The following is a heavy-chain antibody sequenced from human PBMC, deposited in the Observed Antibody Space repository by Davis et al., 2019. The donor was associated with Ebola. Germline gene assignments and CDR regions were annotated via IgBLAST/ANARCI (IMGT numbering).Heavy chain of an antibody. V-gene: IGHV3-66*01. CDR1: GFTFSSYW. CDR2: IYSGGST. Sequence: GGSLRLSCAASGFTFSSYWMSWVRQAPGKGLEWVSVIYSGGSTYYADSVKGRFTISRDNSKNTLYLQMNSLRSEDTAVYYCATAHRYNWKFTYWGQGTLVTVSS. D-gene: IGHD1-20*01. CDR3: ATAHRYNWKFTY. J-gene: IGHJ4*02.